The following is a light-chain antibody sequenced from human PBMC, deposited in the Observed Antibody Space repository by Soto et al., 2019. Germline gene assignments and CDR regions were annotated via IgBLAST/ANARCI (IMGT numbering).Light chain of an antibody. V-gene: IGKV3-20*01. CDR1: QSVYSRF. Sequence: PGERATFSCRASQSVYSRFLAWYQQKPGQAPRLLIYGASSRATGIPDRFSGSGSGTDVTLTISRLEPEDFAVYYCHYYDDSPPFPFGPGTKLDVK. J-gene: IGKJ3*01. CDR2: GAS. CDR3: HYYDDSPPFP.